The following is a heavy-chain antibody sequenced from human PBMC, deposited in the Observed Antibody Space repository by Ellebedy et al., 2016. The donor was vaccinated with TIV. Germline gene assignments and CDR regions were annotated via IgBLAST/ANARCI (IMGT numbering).Heavy chain of an antibody. J-gene: IGHJ4*02. V-gene: IGHV3-74*01. CDR3: ARGSGVGDC. Sequence: GESLKISCAASGFTFSTYWMHWVRQVPGKGLVWVSRINGDGSTTNYADSVRGRFTISRYNAKNTLYLQMNSLRAEDTAVYYCARGSGVGDCWGQGILVTVSS. CDR2: INGDGSTT. D-gene: IGHD3-10*01. CDR1: GFTFSTYW.